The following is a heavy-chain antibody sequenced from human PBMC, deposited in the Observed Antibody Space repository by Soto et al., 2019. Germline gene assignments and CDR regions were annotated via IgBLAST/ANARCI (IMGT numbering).Heavy chain of an antibody. J-gene: IGHJ4*02. CDR1: GGPIITYY. CDR2: IDTSGST. D-gene: IGHD3-3*01. V-gene: IGHV4-4*07. Sequence: SETLSLTCSVTGGPIITYYCSWIRQPAGKGLEWIGRIDTSGSTNYNPSLKSRVTMSVDTSKNQFSLKLSSVTAADTAVYYCARGGHDLWSGPFDYWGQGTPVTVS. CDR3: ARGGHDLWSGPFDY.